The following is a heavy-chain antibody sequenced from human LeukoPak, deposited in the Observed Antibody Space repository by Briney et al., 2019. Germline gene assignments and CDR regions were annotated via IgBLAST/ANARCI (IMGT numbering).Heavy chain of an antibody. D-gene: IGHD2-21*02. J-gene: IGHJ5*02. CDR2: ISIYNGKT. V-gene: IGHV1-18*01. CDR1: GYRFTSYG. Sequence: GASVKVSCKTSGYRFTSYGIGWVRQAPGQGLEWVGWISIYNGKTYYAQSLQDRVTMTTDTSTNTVYMELRSLKSEDTAVYYCAGACHLVVVTAEGAFFDPWGQGTLVTVSS. CDR3: AGACHLVVVTAEGAFFDP.